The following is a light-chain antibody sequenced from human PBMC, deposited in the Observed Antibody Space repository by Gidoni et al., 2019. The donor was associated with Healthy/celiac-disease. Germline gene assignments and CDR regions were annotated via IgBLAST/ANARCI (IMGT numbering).Light chain of an antibody. V-gene: IGLV3-1*01. Sequence: THPPSLSLSPGQTASITCSGDKLGDKYACWYQQKPGQSPVLVIYQDSKRPSGIPERFSGSNSGNTATLTISGTQAMDEADYYCQAWDSSTAVFGGGTKLTVL. J-gene: IGLJ2*01. CDR2: QDS. CDR3: QAWDSSTAV. CDR1: KLGDKY.